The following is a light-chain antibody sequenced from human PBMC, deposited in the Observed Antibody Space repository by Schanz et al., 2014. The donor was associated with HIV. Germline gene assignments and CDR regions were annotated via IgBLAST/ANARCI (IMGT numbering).Light chain of an antibody. CDR2: GQN. V-gene: IGLV1-44*01. Sequence: QSVLTQPPSASGTPGQGVTISCSGSNSNIGSYYVNWYQQFPGTAPRLLVYGQNERPSGVPDRFTGSQSGTSASLAISGLQFDDETLYYCAACDYTLNGPLFGGGTKLTVL. CDR1: NSNIGSYY. J-gene: IGLJ2*01. CDR3: AACDYTLNGPL.